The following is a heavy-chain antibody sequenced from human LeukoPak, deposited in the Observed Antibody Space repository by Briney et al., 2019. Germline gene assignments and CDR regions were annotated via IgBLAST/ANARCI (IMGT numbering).Heavy chain of an antibody. CDR2: ISGSGGST. D-gene: IGHD1-26*01. CDR3: ARGSLGDGSLLIDY. Sequence: GGSLRLSCAASGFTFSSYAMSWVRQAPGKGLEWVSVISGSGGSTYSAESVKGRFTISRDNAKNTVYLQMNSLRAEDTAVYYCARGSLGDGSLLIDYWGQGTLVTASS. CDR1: GFTFSSYA. V-gene: IGHV3-23*01. J-gene: IGHJ4*02.